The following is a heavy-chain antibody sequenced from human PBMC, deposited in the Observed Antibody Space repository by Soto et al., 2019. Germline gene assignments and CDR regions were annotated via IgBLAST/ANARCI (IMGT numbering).Heavy chain of an antibody. J-gene: IGHJ6*02. V-gene: IGHV1-69*13. CDR3: ARSHLRRNGSGSYHYGMDV. CDR2: IIPIFGTA. CDR1: GGTFSSYA. Sequence: SVKVSCKASGGTFSSYAISWVRQAPGQGLEWMGGIIPIFGTANYAQKFQGRVTITADESTSTAYMELSSLRSEDTAVYYCARSHLRRNGSGSYHYGMDVWGQGTTVTVSS. D-gene: IGHD3-10*01.